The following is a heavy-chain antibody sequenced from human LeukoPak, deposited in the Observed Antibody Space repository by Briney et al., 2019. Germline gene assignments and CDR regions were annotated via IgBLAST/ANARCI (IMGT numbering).Heavy chain of an antibody. V-gene: IGHV3-23*01. D-gene: IGHD1-26*01. CDR2: ISGSGGST. Sequence: RGSLRLSCAASGFTFSSYAMSWVRQAPGKGLEWVSAISGSGGSTYYADSVKGRFTISRDNSKNTLYLQMNSLRAEDTAVYYCAKNTVGANRPNWFDPWGQGTLVTVSS. J-gene: IGHJ5*02. CDR3: AKNTVGANRPNWFDP. CDR1: GFTFSSYA.